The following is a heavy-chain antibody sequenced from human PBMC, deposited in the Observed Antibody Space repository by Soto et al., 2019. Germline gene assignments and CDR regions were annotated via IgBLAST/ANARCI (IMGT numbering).Heavy chain of an antibody. V-gene: IGHV1-18*01. CDR2: ISTFNGKT. CDR1: RYTFTSHG. CDR3: ARLLPEGATFSEDAFDL. Sequence: QIQLVQSGGDVKKPGASVKVSCTTSRYTFTSHGIAWVRQAPGQGLEWMGWISTFNGKTDYAQKFQGRVTMTADTSTSPVHMELRSLRSDDTAVYCCARLLPEGATFSEDAFDLWGPGTKVTVS. D-gene: IGHD1-26*01. J-gene: IGHJ3*01.